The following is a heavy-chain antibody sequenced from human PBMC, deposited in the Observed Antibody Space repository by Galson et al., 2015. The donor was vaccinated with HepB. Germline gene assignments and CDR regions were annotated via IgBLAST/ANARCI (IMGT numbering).Heavy chain of an antibody. CDR3: AKDLIPTIAAVGGASG. Sequence: SLRLSCAASGFTFRNYAMSWVRQAPGKGLEWVSGISGSGGSTYYADSVKGRFTISRDNSKKTLYLQINSLRAEDTAVYYCAKDLIPTIAAVGGASGGDQGTLVTVSS. J-gene: IGHJ4*02. CDR1: GFTFRNYA. V-gene: IGHV3-23*01. D-gene: IGHD6-13*01. CDR2: ISGSGGST.